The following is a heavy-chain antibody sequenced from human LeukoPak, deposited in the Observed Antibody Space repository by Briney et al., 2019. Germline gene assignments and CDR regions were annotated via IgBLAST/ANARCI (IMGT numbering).Heavy chain of an antibody. V-gene: IGHV4-39*07. Sequence: SETLSLTCTVSGGSISSSSYYWGWIRQPPGKGLEWIGSIYYSGSTYYNPSLKSRVTISIDTSKNHLSLRLNSVTAADTAVYYCARRGWNFDLWAQGTLVTVSS. CDR3: ARRGWNFDL. CDR1: GGSISSSSYY. J-gene: IGHJ4*02. CDR2: IYYSGST. D-gene: IGHD6-19*01.